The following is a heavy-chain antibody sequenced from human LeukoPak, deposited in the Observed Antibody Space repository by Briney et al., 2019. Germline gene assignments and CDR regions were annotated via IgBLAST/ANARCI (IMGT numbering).Heavy chain of an antibody. Sequence: PGGSLRLSCAAAGFTFSSYEMNWVRQAPGRGLEWVSYISSSGSTIYYADSVKGRFTISRDNAKNSLYLQMNSLMAEDTALYYCARDGGWYKRGLDYFYYYMDVWGKGTTVTVSS. D-gene: IGHD6-19*01. V-gene: IGHV3-48*03. CDR1: GFTFSSYE. CDR3: ARDGGWYKRGLDYFYYYMDV. CDR2: ISSSGSTI. J-gene: IGHJ6*03.